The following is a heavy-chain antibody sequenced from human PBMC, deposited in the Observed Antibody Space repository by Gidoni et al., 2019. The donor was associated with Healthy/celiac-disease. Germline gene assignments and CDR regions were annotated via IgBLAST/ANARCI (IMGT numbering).Heavy chain of an antibody. CDR1: GGTFSSYT. J-gene: IGHJ5*02. D-gene: IGHD6-25*01. V-gene: IGHV1-69*02. CDR3: ARVLGYSSGPDP. CDR2: IIPILGIA. Sequence: QVQLVHSGAEVKTPGSSVKVSCTASGGTFSSYTISWVRQAPGQGLEWMGRIIPILGIANYAQKFQGRVTITADKSTSTAYMELSSLRSEDTAVYYCARVLGYSSGPDPWGQGTLVTVSS.